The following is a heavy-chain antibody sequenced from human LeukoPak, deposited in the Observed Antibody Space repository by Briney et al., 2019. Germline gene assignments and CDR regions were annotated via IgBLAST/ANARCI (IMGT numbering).Heavy chain of an antibody. CDR3: ARRISSSWYEYYYYMDV. Sequence: GGSLRLSCAASGFTFSSYEMNWVRRAPGKGLEWVSYISSSGTTTFYADSVKGRFTISRDNAKNSLYLQMNSLRVEDTAVYYCARRISSSWYEYYYYMDVWGKGTTVTVSS. J-gene: IGHJ6*03. CDR1: GFTFSSYE. CDR2: ISSSGTTT. D-gene: IGHD6-13*01. V-gene: IGHV3-48*03.